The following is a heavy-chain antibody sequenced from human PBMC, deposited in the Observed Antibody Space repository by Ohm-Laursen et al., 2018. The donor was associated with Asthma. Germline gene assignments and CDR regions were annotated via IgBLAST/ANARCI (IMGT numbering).Heavy chain of an antibody. V-gene: IGHV3-7*01. Sequence: SLRLSCSASGFTFSGDWMTWVRQAPGKGLEWVANIKQDGSEKYYLDSVKGRFTISRDNAKSSLYLQMDSLRGDDTAVYYCVRWQWLGYWGQGTLVTVSS. CDR1: GFTFSGDW. D-gene: IGHD6-19*01. CDR2: IKQDGSEK. J-gene: IGHJ4*02. CDR3: VRWQWLGY.